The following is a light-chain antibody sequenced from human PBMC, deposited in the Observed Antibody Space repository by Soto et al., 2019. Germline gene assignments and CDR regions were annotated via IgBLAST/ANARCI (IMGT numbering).Light chain of an antibody. CDR2: DVS. V-gene: IGLV2-11*01. Sequence: QSVLTQPRSVSGSPGQSVTVSCIGTSSDVGDYNSVSWYQQHPGKAPKLMIYDVSKRPSGVPDRFSGSKSGNTASLTISGLQAEEEAEYYCCSYVGGYSYVFVIGTKVTVL. CDR1: SSDVGDYNS. CDR3: CSYVGGYSYV. J-gene: IGLJ1*01.